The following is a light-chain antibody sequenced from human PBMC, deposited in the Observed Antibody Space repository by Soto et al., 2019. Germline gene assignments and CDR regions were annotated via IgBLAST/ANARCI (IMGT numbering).Light chain of an antibody. CDR2: DAS. CDR1: QSVGDY. Sequence: TVLTQYPATLSLSPGERASLSCRASQSVGDYLAWYQQKPGQAPRLLIYDASNRAAGVPYRFRGSGSGTDFTLTISSVEPEDFGVYYCQQRSDWPPITFGQGTRLEIK. V-gene: IGKV3-11*01. J-gene: IGKJ5*01. CDR3: QQRSDWPPIT.